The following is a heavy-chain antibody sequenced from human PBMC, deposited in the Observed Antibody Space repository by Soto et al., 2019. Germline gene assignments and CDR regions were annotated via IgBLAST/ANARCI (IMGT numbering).Heavy chain of an antibody. J-gene: IGHJ4*02. D-gene: IGHD3-16*01. CDR1: GFTVSSYA. CDR2: ISGSGGST. V-gene: IGHV3-23*01. CDR3: ARAGYYDYVWGSYAFDY. Sequence: GGSPRLSCAASGFTVSSYAMSWVRQAPGEVLEWVSAISGSGGSTYYADSVKGRFTIPRDNAKNSLYLQMNSLRAEDTAVYYCARAGYYDYVWGSYAFDYWGQGTLVTVSS.